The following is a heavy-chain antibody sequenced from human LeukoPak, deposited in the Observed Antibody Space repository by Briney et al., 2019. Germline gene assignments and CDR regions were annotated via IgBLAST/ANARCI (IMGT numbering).Heavy chain of an antibody. CDR2: IYSNGNT. CDR1: GGSISSTGHY. J-gene: IGHJ4*02. CDR3: ARSATVTTGYFDY. V-gene: IGHV4-39*07. D-gene: IGHD4-17*01. Sequence: SETLSLTCSVSGGSISSTGHYWGWIRQSPEKGLDWIGSIYSNGNTYYNPSVKSRVTLSVDTSKNQFSLKLTSMTAAETAVYYCARSATVTTGYFDYWGQGALVTVSS.